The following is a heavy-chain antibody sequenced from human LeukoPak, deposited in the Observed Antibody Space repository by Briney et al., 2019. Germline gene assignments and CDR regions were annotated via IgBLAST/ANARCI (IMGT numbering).Heavy chain of an antibody. D-gene: IGHD1-26*01. CDR1: GFTLSSYW. J-gene: IGHJ4*02. Sequence: QPGGSLRLSCAASGFTLSSYWMHWVRQAPGKGLVWVSRINNDGSNTIYADSVKGRFTISRDNAKNTLYLQMNSLRDEDTAVYYCVRGGPGGSYFDYWGQGTLVTVSS. CDR3: VRGGPGGSYFDY. CDR2: INNDGSNT. V-gene: IGHV3-74*01.